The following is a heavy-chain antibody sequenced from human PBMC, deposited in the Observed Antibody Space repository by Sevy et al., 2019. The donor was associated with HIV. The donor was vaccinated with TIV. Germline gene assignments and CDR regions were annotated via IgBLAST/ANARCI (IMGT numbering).Heavy chain of an antibody. Sequence: GGSLRLSCAASKFIFSDYWMHWVRQAPGKGLVWVSNINKGGSATNYADSVKGRFTISRDNAKNTLYLQMNNLRADDTALYYCARDLRGPRDYWGQGTLVTVSS. CDR3: ARDLRGPRDY. CDR2: INKGGSAT. J-gene: IGHJ4*02. V-gene: IGHV3-74*01. CDR1: KFIFSDYW.